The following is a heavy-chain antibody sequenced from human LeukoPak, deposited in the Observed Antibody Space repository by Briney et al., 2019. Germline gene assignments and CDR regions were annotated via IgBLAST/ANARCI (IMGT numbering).Heavy chain of an antibody. CDR3: AKDCSGGSCNPAGVSDI. Sequence: GGSLRLSCAASGFTFSTYGMSWVRQAPGKGLEWVSTISGSGGSTYYADSVKGRFTISRDNSKNTLYLQMNSLRAEDTAIYYCAKDCSGGSCNPAGVSDIWGQGTMVTVSS. CDR1: GFTFSTYG. CDR2: ISGSGGST. D-gene: IGHD2-15*01. J-gene: IGHJ3*02. V-gene: IGHV3-23*01.